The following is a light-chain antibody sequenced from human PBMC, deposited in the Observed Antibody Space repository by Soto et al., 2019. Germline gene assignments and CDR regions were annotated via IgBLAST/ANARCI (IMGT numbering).Light chain of an antibody. CDR3: NSYREDHPRFYV. V-gene: IGLV2-14*03. CDR1: HSDIGNYNY. CDR2: DVG. Sequence: QSVLTKAASVSGSPGQSITISCTGTHSDIGNYNYVSWYQHLPGKAPKLMIYDVGSRPSGVSSRFSGSKSGNTASLAISGLQAEDEADYYCNSYREDHPRFYVFGTGTRSPS. J-gene: IGLJ1*01.